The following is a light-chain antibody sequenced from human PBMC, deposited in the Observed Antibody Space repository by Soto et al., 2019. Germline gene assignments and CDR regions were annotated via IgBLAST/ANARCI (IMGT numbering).Light chain of an antibody. Sequence: IQLTESQSSLSASVGDRFSVTCRASQGISTYLAWYQQKAGKAPKLLIYDASTLYSGVPSRFSGSGSGTDFTLTISSLQPEDFATYYCQQLNTYPVTFGGGTKVDVK. CDR1: QGISTY. V-gene: IGKV1-9*01. J-gene: IGKJ4*01. CDR2: DAS. CDR3: QQLNTYPVT.